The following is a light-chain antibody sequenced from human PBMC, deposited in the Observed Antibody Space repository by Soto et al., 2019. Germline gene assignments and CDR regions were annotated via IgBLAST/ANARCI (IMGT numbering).Light chain of an antibody. CDR1: QSVSTNF. CDR2: GAS. Sequence: EIVLTQSPGTLSLSPGEGATLSCRASQSVSTNFFAWYQQKPGQAPRLLIYGASTRATGIPDRFSGSRSRTDFTLTISRLEPEDFAVYYCQQYGRTSWTFGQGTKVE. J-gene: IGKJ1*01. CDR3: QQYGRTSWT. V-gene: IGKV3-20*01.